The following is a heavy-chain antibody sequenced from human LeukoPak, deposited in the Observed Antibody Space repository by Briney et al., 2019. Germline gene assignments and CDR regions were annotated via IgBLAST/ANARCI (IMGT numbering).Heavy chain of an antibody. CDR2: MGPRNGYT. Sequence: GASVKVSCKASGYTFTSYDINWVRQAPGQGLERMGWMGPRNGYTGSAQRFQGRITMTRDTSISTAYMELSSLTSDDTAVYYCARGWISGAVSEHYFENWGQGTLVTVSS. J-gene: IGHJ4*02. CDR1: GYTFTSYD. V-gene: IGHV1-8*01. D-gene: IGHD5/OR15-5a*01. CDR3: ARGWISGAVSEHYFEN.